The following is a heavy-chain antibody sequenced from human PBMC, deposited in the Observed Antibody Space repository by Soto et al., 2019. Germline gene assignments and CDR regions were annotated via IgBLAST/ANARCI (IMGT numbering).Heavy chain of an antibody. CDR3: ASSSGYSSGWFFDY. D-gene: IGHD6-19*01. Sequence: SETMSLTSAVSSGSISSSNWWSWVSKPPGKGLEWIGEIYHSGSTNYNPSLKSRVTISVDKSKNQFSLKLSSVTAADTAVYYCASSSGYSSGWFFDYWGQGTLVTVSS. CDR1: SGSISSSNW. J-gene: IGHJ4*02. V-gene: IGHV4-4*02. CDR2: IYHSGST.